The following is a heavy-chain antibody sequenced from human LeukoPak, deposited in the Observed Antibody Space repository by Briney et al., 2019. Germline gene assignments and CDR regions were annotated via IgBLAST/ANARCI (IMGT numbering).Heavy chain of an antibody. D-gene: IGHD5-18*01. CDR3: AKAGADTAIVSSVRFDH. V-gene: IGHV3-23*01. J-gene: IGHJ5*02. CDR2: ISGSGGST. CDR1: GFTFSSYA. Sequence: GGSLRLSCAASGFTFSSYAMSWVRQAPGKGLEWVSAISGSGGSTYYADPVKGRFTISGENTKNSLYMQRYRLRAEDTAVYYGAKAGADTAIVSSVRFDHWGQGTLVTVSS.